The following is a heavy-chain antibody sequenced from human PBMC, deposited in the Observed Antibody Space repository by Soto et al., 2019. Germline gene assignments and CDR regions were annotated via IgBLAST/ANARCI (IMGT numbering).Heavy chain of an antibody. Sequence: GESLKISCKGSGYSFTSYWIGWVRQMPGKGLEWMGIIYPGDSDARYSPSLQGQVTISADKSISTAYLQWSSLKASDTAMYYCARDGSSSLNYYYYGMDVWGQGTTVTVSS. J-gene: IGHJ6*02. V-gene: IGHV5-51*01. CDR2: IYPGDSDA. CDR3: ARDGSSSLNYYYYGMDV. CDR1: GYSFTSYW. D-gene: IGHD1-26*01.